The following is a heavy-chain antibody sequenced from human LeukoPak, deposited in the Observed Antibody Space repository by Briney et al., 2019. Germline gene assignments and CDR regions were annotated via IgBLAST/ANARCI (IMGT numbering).Heavy chain of an antibody. CDR3: ARASLVGATPDAFDI. CDR2: IYTSGST. V-gene: IGHV4-39*07. D-gene: IGHD1-26*01. CDR1: GGSISSSSYY. Sequence: SETLSLTCTVSGGSISSSSYYWGWIRQPPGKGLEWIGRIYTSGSTNYNPSLKSRVTMSVDTSKNQFSLKLSSVTAADTAVYYCARASLVGATPDAFDIWGQGTMVTVSS. J-gene: IGHJ3*02.